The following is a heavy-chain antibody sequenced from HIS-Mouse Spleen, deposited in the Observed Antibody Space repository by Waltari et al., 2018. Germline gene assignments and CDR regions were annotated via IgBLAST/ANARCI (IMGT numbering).Heavy chain of an antibody. V-gene: IGHV3-30*03. CDR2: ISYDGSNK. CDR1: GFTFSSNC. Sequence: ELVASGGGAVQPGRAVRACLAAAGFTFSSNCQPRVWRAPGKGLEWVAVISYDGSNKYDAVSVKGRFTISRDNSKNTLYLQMNSLRAEDTAVYYCEGVYGAGGYYFDYWGQGTLVTVSS. CDR3: EGVYGAGGYYFDY. J-gene: IGHJ4*02. D-gene: IGHD3-10*01.